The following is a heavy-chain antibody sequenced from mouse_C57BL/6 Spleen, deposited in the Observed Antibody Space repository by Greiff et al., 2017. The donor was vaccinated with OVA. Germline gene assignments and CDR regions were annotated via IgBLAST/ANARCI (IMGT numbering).Heavy chain of an antibody. CDR1: GYAFTNYL. V-gene: IGHV1-54*01. D-gene: IGHD2-4*01. CDR3: ARTPLDDYDGAWFAY. J-gene: IGHJ3*01. CDR2: INPGSGGT. Sequence: QVQLKESGAELVRPGTSVKVSCKASGYAFTNYLIEWVKQRPGQGLEWIGVINPGSGGTNYNEKFKGKATLTADKSSSTAYMQLSSLTSEDSAVYFCARTPLDDYDGAWFAYWGQGTLVTVSA.